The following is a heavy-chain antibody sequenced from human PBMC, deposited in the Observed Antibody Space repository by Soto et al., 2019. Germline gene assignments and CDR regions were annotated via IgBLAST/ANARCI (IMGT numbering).Heavy chain of an antibody. CDR1: GFTFSYYY. CDR3: AREGSGIFAVDDAFDI. Sequence: QVQLVESGGGLVKPGGSLRLSCAASGFTFSYYYMSWIRQAPGKGLEWVSYISSSGSTIYYADSVKGRFTISRGNAKNSLYLQMNSLRDEDTAVYYCAREGSGIFAVDDAFDIWGQGTMVTVSS. D-gene: IGHD3-10*01. V-gene: IGHV3-11*01. CDR2: ISSSGSTI. J-gene: IGHJ3*02.